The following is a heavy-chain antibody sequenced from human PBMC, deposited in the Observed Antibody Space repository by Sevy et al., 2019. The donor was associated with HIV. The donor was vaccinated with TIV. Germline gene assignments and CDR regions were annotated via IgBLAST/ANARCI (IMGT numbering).Heavy chain of an antibody. V-gene: IGHV3-33*01. D-gene: IGHD2-8*01. Sequence: GGSLRLSCAGSGLTPSTYGMHWVRQAPGKGLEWVAVIGYDGNNKYYADSVKGRFTISRDNSKITLFLQMDSLRAEDTAVYYCARDPRMYGDYLLAYFDYWGQGALVTVSS. CDR2: IGYDGNNK. CDR1: GLTPSTYG. CDR3: ARDPRMYGDYLLAYFDY. J-gene: IGHJ4*02.